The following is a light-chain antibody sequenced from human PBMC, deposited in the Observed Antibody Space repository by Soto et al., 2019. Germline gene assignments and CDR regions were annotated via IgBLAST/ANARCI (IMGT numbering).Light chain of an antibody. CDR1: SSNIGSNT. V-gene: IGLV1-44*01. CDR3: AAWDGSLKGYV. J-gene: IGLJ1*01. CDR2: RNN. Sequence: QSFLTQPPSTSGTPGQRVTISCSGSSSNIGSNTVNWYQQLPGTAPKLLIYRNNQRPSGVPDRFSGSKSGTSASLAISGLQSEDEADYYCAAWDGSLKGYVFATGTKVTVL.